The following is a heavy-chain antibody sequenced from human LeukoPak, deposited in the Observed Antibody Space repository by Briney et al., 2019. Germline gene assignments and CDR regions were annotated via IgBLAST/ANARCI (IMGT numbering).Heavy chain of an antibody. J-gene: IGHJ4*02. Sequence: SETLSLTCTVSGGSISSSSYYWGWIRQPPGKGLEWIGSIYYSGSTYYNPSLKSRVTISVDTSKNQFSLKLSSVTAADTAVYYCARSPIIAAAGTRWGQGALVTVSS. D-gene: IGHD6-13*01. CDR3: ARSPIIAAAGTR. CDR2: IYYSGST. CDR1: GGSISSSSYY. V-gene: IGHV4-39*07.